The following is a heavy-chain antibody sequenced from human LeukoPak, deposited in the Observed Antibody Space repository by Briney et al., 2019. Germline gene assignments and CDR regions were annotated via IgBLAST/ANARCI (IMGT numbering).Heavy chain of an antibody. CDR1: GFTFSSYA. J-gene: IGHJ5*02. V-gene: IGHV3-23*01. D-gene: IGHD6-25*01. Sequence: GGSLILSCAASGFTFSSYAMSWVRQAPGKGLEWVSAISFSGTNTYYADAVKGRFTISRDNLKNTLYLQMNSLGAEDTAVYFCAKEVKAATNWFDPWGQGTLVTVSS. CDR3: AKEVKAATNWFDP. CDR2: ISFSGTNT.